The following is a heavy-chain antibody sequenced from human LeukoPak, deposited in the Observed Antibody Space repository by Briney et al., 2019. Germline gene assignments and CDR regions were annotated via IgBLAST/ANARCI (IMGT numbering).Heavy chain of an antibody. V-gene: IGHV4-34*01. D-gene: IGHD4-17*01. Sequence: SETLSLTCAVYGGSFSGYYWSWIRQPPGKGLEWIGEINHSGSTNYNPSLKSRVTISVNTSKIQFSLKLSSVTAADTAVYYCARAHYGDYVFDYWGQGTLVTVSS. CDR3: ARAHYGDYVFDY. CDR2: INHSGST. CDR1: GGSFSGYY. J-gene: IGHJ4*02.